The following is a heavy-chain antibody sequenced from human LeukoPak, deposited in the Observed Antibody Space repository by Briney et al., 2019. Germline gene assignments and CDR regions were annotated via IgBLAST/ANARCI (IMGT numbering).Heavy chain of an antibody. CDR3: TTAPAQSDY. Sequence: GGSLRLSCAASGFTFSNAWMSGVRQAPGKGLEWVGRIKSKTDSGTTDYAAPVKGRFTISRDDSKNTLYLQMNSLKTEDTAVYYCTTAPAQSDYWGQGTLVTVSS. D-gene: IGHD2-2*01. CDR2: IKSKTDSGTT. CDR1: GFTFSNAW. V-gene: IGHV3-15*01. J-gene: IGHJ4*02.